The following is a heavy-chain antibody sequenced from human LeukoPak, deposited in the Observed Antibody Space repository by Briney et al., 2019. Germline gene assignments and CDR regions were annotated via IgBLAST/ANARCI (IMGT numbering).Heavy chain of an antibody. CDR1: GGTFSSYA. V-gene: IGHV1-69*04. J-gene: IGHJ4*02. D-gene: IGHD3-22*01. CDR2: IIPIFGIA. CDR3: ARDVWDSSGYYRTYYFDY. Sequence: SVKVSCKASGGTFSSYAISWVRQAPGQGLEWMGRIIPIFGIASYAQKFQGRVTITADKSTSTAYMELSSLRSEDTAVYYCARDVWDSSGYYRTYYFDYWGQGTLVTVSS.